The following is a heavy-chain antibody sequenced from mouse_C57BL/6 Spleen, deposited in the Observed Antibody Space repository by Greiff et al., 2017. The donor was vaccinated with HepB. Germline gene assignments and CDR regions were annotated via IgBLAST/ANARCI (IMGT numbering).Heavy chain of an antibody. CDR1: GYTFTNYW. J-gene: IGHJ3*01. D-gene: IGHD4-1*01. CDR2: IYPGGGYT. Sequence: VKLMESGAELVRPGTSVKMSCKASGYTFTNYWIGWAKQRPGHGLEWIGDIYPGGGYTNYNEKFKGKATLTADKSSSTAYMQFSSLTSEDSAIYYCARYWDGIFHFAYWGQGTLVTVSA. CDR3: ARYWDGIFHFAY. V-gene: IGHV1-63*01.